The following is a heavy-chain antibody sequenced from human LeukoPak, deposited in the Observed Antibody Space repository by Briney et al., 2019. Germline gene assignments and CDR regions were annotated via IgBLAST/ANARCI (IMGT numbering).Heavy chain of an antibody. V-gene: IGHV1-69*04. CDR2: IIPILGIA. CDR1: GGIFSSYA. CDR3: ARAAIVVTDNWFDP. Sequence: ASVKVSCKASGGIFSSYAISWVRQAPGQGLEGMRRIIPILGIANYAQKFQGRVTITADKSTSTAYMELSSLRSEDTAVYYCARAAIVVTDNWFDPWGQGTLVTVSS. D-gene: IGHD3-22*01. J-gene: IGHJ5*02.